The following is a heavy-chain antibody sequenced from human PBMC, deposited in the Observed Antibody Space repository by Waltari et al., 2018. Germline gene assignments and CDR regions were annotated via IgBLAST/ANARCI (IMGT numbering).Heavy chain of an antibody. CDR3: ARARGLSNGSGSYDY. V-gene: IGHV4-34*01. CDR1: GGSFSGYY. CDR2: ISHSGST. J-gene: IGHJ4*02. Sequence: QVQLQQWGAGLLKPSETLSLTCAVSGGSFSGYYWSWIRQPPGKGLEWIGEISHSGSTNYNPALKSRVTISVDTSKNQFSLKLSSVTAADTAVYYCARARGLSNGSGSYDYWGQGTLVTVSS. D-gene: IGHD3-10*01.